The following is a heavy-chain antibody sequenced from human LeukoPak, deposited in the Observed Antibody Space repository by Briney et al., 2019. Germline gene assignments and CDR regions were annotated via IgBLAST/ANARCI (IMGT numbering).Heavy chain of an antibody. J-gene: IGHJ4*02. Sequence: SETLSLTCTVSGGSISSSSYYWGWIRQPPGKGLEWIGSIYYSGSTYYNPSLKSRVTISVDTSKNQFSLKLSSVTAADTAVYYCARDRTTGTTRETDENYWGQGTLVTVSS. CDR2: IYYSGST. V-gene: IGHV4-39*02. CDR3: ARDRTTGTTRETDENY. CDR1: GGSISSSSYY. D-gene: IGHD1-1*01.